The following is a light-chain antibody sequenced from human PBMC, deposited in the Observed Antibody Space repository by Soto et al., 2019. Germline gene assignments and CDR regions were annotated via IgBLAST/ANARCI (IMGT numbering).Light chain of an antibody. J-gene: IGLJ2*01. V-gene: IGLV1-44*01. CDR3: AAWDDSLNGVV. Sequence: QSVLTQPPSASGTPGQRITISCSGSSSNIGSHTVNWHQQVPGTAPKLLIYSNDQRPSGVPDRFSGSKSGTSASLAISGLQSADEADYYCAAWDDSLNGVVCGGGTQLTVL. CDR1: SSNIGSHT. CDR2: SND.